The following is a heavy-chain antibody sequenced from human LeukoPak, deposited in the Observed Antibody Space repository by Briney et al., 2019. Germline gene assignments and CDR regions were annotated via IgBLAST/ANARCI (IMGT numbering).Heavy chain of an antibody. CDR3: AGDSGNFDY. CDR2: INHRGST. CDR1: GGSFSGYY. Sequence: PSETLSLTCAVYGGSFSGYYWNWIRQPPGKGLEWIGEINHRGSTNYNPSLKSRVTISVDTSKNQFSLKLRSVTAADTAVYYCAGDSGNFDYWGQGTLVTVSS. J-gene: IGHJ4*02. V-gene: IGHV4-34*01. D-gene: IGHD1-26*01.